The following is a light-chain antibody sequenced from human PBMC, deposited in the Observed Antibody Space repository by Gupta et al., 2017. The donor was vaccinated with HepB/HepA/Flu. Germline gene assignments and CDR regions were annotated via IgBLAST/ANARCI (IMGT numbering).Light chain of an antibody. J-gene: IGLJ2*01. CDR1: NIGDIS. Sequence: SYVLTQPPSVSVAPGRTARLTCGGNNIGDISVHWYQQKPGQAPVLVIYYDSDRPSGIPERFSGSNSGNTATLTITRVEAGDEADYYCQVWDSTSDPPSVIFGGGTKLTVL. CDR3: QVWDSTSDPPSVI. CDR2: YDS. V-gene: IGLV3-21*04.